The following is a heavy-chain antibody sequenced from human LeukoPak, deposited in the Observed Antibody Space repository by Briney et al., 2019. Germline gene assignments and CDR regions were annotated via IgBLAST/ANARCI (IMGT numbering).Heavy chain of an antibody. V-gene: IGHV4-59*01. D-gene: IGHD3-16*02. J-gene: IGHJ4*02. CDR3: ARARGITFGGVIDY. CDR1: GGSISSYY. Sequence: PSETLSLTCTVSGGSISSYYWSWIRQPPGKGLEWIGYIYYSGSTNYNPSLKSRVTISVDTSKNQFSLKLSSVTAADTAVYYCARARGITFGGVIDYWGQGTLVTVSS. CDR2: IYYSGST.